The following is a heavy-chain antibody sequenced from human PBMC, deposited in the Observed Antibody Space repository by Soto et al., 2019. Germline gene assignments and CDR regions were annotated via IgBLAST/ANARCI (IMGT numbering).Heavy chain of an antibody. CDR2: IRGFSPYT. V-gene: IGHV3-21*01. Sequence: RLSCVASGFTFRTYTMNWVRQAPRKGLEWVSGIRGFSPYTFYAESVKGRFTISRDNAKNSLYLQMNSLGVEDTAVYYCARDRGYDAHDYYYNAMDVWGQGTTVTVSS. CDR1: GFTFRTYT. CDR3: ARDRGYDAHDYYYNAMDV. J-gene: IGHJ6*02. D-gene: IGHD2-15*01.